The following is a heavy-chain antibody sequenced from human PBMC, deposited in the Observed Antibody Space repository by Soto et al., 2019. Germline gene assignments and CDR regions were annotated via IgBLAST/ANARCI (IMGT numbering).Heavy chain of an antibody. CDR1: GYTFTSYA. V-gene: IGHV1-3*01. Sequence: QVQLVQSGAEVKKPGASVKVSCNAAGYTFTSYAMHWVRQALGQRLEWMGWISAGNGNTKYSQKLQGRVTITREKSESTAYMALSSLRSEDTAVYFCARVGAAAGPYYFDYWGQGTLVTVFS. D-gene: IGHD6-13*01. J-gene: IGHJ4*02. CDR2: ISAGNGNT. CDR3: ARVGAAAGPYYFDY.